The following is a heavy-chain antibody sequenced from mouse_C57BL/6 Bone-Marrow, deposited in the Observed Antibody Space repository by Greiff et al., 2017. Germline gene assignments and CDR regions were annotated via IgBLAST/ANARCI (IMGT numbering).Heavy chain of an antibody. D-gene: IGHD2-2*01. CDR2: IYPRDGST. CDR1: GYTFTSYD. Sequence: VKLQESGPELVKPGASVKLSCKASGYTFTSYDINWVKQRPGQGLEWIGWIYPRDGSTTYNEKFKGKATLTVDTSSSTAYMELHSLTSVDSAVYVCARRGYDAHFDYGGQGTTLTVSS. J-gene: IGHJ2*01. V-gene: IGHV1-85*01. CDR3: ARRGYDAHFDY.